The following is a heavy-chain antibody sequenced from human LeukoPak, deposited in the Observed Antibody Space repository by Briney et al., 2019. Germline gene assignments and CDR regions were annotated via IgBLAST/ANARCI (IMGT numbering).Heavy chain of an antibody. CDR2: INPSGGGT. V-gene: IGHV1-46*01. Sequence: ASVTVSCTASGYTFTSYDMQWVRQAPGRGFEWLGMINPSGGGTNYAQKFQGRVTMTRDTSTSTVYLELSSLRSEDTAVYYCARWVGGPAGINYYGMDVWGQGTTVTVSS. D-gene: IGHD2-2*01. CDR3: ARWVGGPAGINYYGMDV. J-gene: IGHJ6*02. CDR1: GYTFTSYD.